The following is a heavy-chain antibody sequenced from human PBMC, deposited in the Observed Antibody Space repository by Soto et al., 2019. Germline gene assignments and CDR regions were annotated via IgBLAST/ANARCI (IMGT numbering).Heavy chain of an antibody. CDR1: GFTFSNAW. D-gene: IGHD6-6*01. CDR2: IKSKTDGGTT. Sequence: EVQLVESGGGLVLPGGSLRLSCAASGFTFSNAWLSWVRQAPGKGLEWVGRIKSKTDGGTTDYTAPVKGRFTISRDDSKNTLYLQMNSLKIEDTAVYYCTTGSTSTKNYWGQGTLVTVSS. CDR3: TTGSTSTKNY. J-gene: IGHJ4*02. V-gene: IGHV3-15*01.